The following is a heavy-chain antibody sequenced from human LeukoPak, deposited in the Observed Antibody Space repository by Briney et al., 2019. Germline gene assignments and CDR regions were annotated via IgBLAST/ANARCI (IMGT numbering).Heavy chain of an antibody. CDR1: GYTFTGYY. Sequence: ASVKVSCKASGYTFTGYYMHWVRQAPGQGLEWIGWINPNSGGTNYAQKFQGRFTMTRDTSISTAYMELSRLRSDDTAVYYCARGPYSSSWYGDFDYWGQRTPVTVSS. J-gene: IGHJ4*02. CDR2: INPNSGGT. V-gene: IGHV1-2*02. D-gene: IGHD6-13*01. CDR3: ARGPYSSSWYGDFDY.